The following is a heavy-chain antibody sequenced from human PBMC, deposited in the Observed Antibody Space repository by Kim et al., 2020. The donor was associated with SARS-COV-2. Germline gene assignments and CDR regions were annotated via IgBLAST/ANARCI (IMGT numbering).Heavy chain of an antibody. CDR1: GFTFSSYG. J-gene: IGHJ6*02. CDR2: ISYDGSNK. CDR3: ARDMKYYDILTGYFGVEGRYYYYYGMDV. Sequence: GGSLRLSCAASGFTFSSYGMHWVRQAPGKGLEWVAVISYDGSNKYYADSVKGRFTISRDNSKNTLYLQMNSLRAEDTAVYYCARDMKYYDILTGYFGVEGRYYYYYGMDVWGQGTTVTVSS. D-gene: IGHD3-9*01. V-gene: IGHV3-33*05.